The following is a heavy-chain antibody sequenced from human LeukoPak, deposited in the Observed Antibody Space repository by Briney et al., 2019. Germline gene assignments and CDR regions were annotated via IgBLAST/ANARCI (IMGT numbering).Heavy chain of an antibody. CDR2: ISGSGGST. CDR1: GFTFSSYA. Sequence: GGSLRLSCAASGFTFSSYAMSWVRQAPEKGLEWVSAISGSGGSTDYADSVKGRFTISRDNSKNTLYLHMNSLRAEDTAVYYCAKLPAYDIPPYYFDYWGQGILVTVSS. CDR3: AKLPAYDIPPYYFDY. V-gene: IGHV3-23*01. J-gene: IGHJ4*02. D-gene: IGHD3-9*01.